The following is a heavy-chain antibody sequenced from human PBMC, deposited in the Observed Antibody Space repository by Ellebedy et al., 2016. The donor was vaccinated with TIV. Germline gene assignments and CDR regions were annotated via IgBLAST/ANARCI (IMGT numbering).Heavy chain of an antibody. D-gene: IGHD2-21*01. CDR3: AREVGGGGAY. CDR1: GFTFSSYW. J-gene: IGHJ4*02. CDR2: IKQDGSEK. Sequence: GESLKISXAASGFTFSSYWIHWVRQAPGKGLEWVANIKQDGSEKYYVDSVKGRFTISRVNAKNSLYLQMNSLRAEDTAVYYCAREVGGGGAYWGQGTLVTVSS. V-gene: IGHV3-7*01.